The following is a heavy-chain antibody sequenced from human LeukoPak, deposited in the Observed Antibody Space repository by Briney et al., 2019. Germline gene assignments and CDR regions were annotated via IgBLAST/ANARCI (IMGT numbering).Heavy chain of an antibody. CDR2: IWYDGSNK. V-gene: IGHV3-33*06. CDR3: AKRGSSQEYYFDY. J-gene: IGHJ4*02. D-gene: IGHD3-10*01. CDR1: GFTFSSYG. Sequence: GGSLRLSCAASGFTFSSYGMHWVRQAPGKGLEWVAVIWYDGSNKYYADSVKGRFTISRDNSKNTLYLQMNSLRAEDTAVYYCAKRGSSQEYYFDYWGQGTLVTASS.